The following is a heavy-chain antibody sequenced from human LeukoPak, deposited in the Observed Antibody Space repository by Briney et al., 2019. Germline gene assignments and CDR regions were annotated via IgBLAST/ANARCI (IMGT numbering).Heavy chain of an antibody. V-gene: IGHV4-59*01. Sequence: SETLSLTCTVSGDSISNYYWSWIRQAPGRGLEWIGYIYYSGSTNYNPSLKSRVTISVDTSKNQFSLKLSSVTAADTAVYYCARGVQLGLFDYWGQGTLVTVSS. CDR3: ARGVQLGLFDY. CDR2: IYYSGST. J-gene: IGHJ4*02. D-gene: IGHD3-10*01. CDR1: GDSISNYY.